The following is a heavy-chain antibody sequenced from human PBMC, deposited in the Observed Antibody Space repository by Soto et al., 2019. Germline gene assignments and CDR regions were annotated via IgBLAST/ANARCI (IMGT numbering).Heavy chain of an antibody. CDR1: GGSISSYY. CDR2: IYYSGST. J-gene: IGHJ4*02. D-gene: IGHD2-21*02. V-gene: IGHV4-59*01. Sequence: QVQLQESGPGLVKPSETLSLTCTVSGGSISSYYWSWIRQPPGKGLEWIGYIYYSGSTNYNPSLKSRVTISVDTSKNQFSLKLSSVTAADTAVYYCARGGLLGHSYWGQGTLVTVSS. CDR3: ARGGLLGHSY.